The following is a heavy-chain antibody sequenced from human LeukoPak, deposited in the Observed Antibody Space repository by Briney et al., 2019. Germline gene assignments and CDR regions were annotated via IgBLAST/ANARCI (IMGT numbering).Heavy chain of an antibody. D-gene: IGHD5-18*01. CDR2: IYYSCST. Sequence: SETLSLTCTVSGGSISSYYWTWIRQPPGKALEWIMYIYYSCSTNYSASLNSRVTISVDTAKNQFSLNLSSVTAADPAVYYCAKVGTAPGGYSLSYYYYNGRDVWGQGTTVTVSS. CDR3: AKVGTAPGGYSLSYYYYNGRDV. J-gene: IGHJ6*02. V-gene: IGHV4-59*01. CDR1: GGSISSYY.